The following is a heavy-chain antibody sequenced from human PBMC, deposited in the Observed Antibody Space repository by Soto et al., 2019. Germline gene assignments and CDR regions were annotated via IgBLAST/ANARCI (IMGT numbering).Heavy chain of an antibody. V-gene: IGHV4-34*01. CDR3: ARGVGTYYYGSGSPRMDV. D-gene: IGHD3-10*01. CDR1: GGSFSGYY. Sequence: SETLSLTCAVYGGSFSGYYWSWIRQPPGKGLEWIGEINHSGSTNYNPSLKSRVTISVDTSRNQFSLKLSSVTAADTAVYYCARGVGTYYYGSGSPRMDVWGQGTTVTVSS. CDR2: INHSGST. J-gene: IGHJ6*02.